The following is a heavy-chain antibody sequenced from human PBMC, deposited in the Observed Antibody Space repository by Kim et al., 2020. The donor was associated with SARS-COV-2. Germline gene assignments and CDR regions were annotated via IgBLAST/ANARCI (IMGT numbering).Heavy chain of an antibody. V-gene: IGHV4-34*01. J-gene: IGHJ6*02. Sequence: SETLSLTCAVYGGSFSGYYWSWIRQPPGKGLEWIGEINHSGSTNYNPSLKSRVTISVDTSKNQFSLKLSSVTDADTAVYYCARGPWYYDILTGHGGYYYYGMDVWRQGTTVTVSS. CDR3: ARGPWYYDILTGHGGYYYYGMDV. CDR1: GGSFSGYY. CDR2: INHSGST. D-gene: IGHD3-9*01.